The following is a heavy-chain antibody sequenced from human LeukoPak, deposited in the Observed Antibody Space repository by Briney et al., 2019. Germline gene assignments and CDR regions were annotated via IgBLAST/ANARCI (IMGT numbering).Heavy chain of an antibody. V-gene: IGHV3-48*03. CDR2: ISSSGTTM. D-gene: IGHD4-17*01. J-gene: IGHJ4*02. CDR1: GFTFGSYE. CDR3: ATPPSTVPRGKFDY. Sequence: GGSLRLSCAASGFTFGSYEMNWVRQAPGKGLEWISYISSSGTTMYYADSVKGRFTISRDNAKNSLYLQMNSLRAEDTAVYYCATPPSTVPRGKFDYWGQGTLVTVSS.